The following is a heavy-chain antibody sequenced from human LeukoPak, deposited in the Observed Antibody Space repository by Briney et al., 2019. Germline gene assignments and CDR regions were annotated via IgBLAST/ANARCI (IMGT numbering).Heavy chain of an antibody. Sequence: SETLSLTCTVSGGSISSYYWIWIRQPPGKGLEWIGYIYYSGSGNYNPSLKSRVTISVDTSKNQFSLKLSSVTAADTAVYYCARSGYKYGADAFDIWGQGTMVTVSS. CDR2: IYYSGSG. V-gene: IGHV4-59*01. CDR3: ARSGYKYGADAFDI. J-gene: IGHJ3*02. D-gene: IGHD5-18*01. CDR1: GGSISSYY.